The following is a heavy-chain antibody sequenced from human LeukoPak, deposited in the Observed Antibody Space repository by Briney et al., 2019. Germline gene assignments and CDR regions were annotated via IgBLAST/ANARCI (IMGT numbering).Heavy chain of an antibody. V-gene: IGHV3-74*01. CDR2: IDNDGSSA. Sequence: GGSLRLSCAASGFTFSSHWMHWVRQGPGKGLVWVSRIDNDGSSATYADSVKGRFTISRDNAKNTLYLQMNSLRAEDTAVYYCARDTSSWYYFDDWGQGTPVTVSS. D-gene: IGHD6-13*01. J-gene: IGHJ4*02. CDR1: GFTFSSHW. CDR3: ARDTSSWYYFDD.